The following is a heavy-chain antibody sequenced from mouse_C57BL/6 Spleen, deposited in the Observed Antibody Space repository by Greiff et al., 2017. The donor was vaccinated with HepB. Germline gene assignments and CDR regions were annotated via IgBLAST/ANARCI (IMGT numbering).Heavy chain of an antibody. Sequence: VKLVESGPGLVQPSQSLSITCTVSGFSLTSYGVHWVRQSPGKGLEWLGVIWSGGSTDYNAAFISRLSISKDNSKSQVFFKMNSLQADDTAIYYCARNLGYSNYDYAMDYWGQGTSVTVSS. CDR1: GFSLTSYG. CDR3: ARNLGYSNYDYAMDY. CDR2: IWSGGST. J-gene: IGHJ4*01. D-gene: IGHD2-5*01. V-gene: IGHV2-2*01.